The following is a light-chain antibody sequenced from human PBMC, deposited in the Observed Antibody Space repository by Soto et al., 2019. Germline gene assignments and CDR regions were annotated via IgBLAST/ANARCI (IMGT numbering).Light chain of an antibody. CDR3: QQYNNWPPLT. V-gene: IGKV3-15*01. Sequence: EIAMTQSPVPLSASTGERATLSCSSSQSVSSNVAWYQQKPGQAPRLLIYAASARATGIPARFSGSGSGTEFTLTISSLQSEDFTVYYCQQYNNWPPLTFGGGTKV. CDR2: AAS. CDR1: QSVSSN. J-gene: IGKJ4*01.